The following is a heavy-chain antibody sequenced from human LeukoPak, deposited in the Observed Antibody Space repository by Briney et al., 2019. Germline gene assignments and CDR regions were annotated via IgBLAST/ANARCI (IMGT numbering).Heavy chain of an antibody. V-gene: IGHV3-66*01. Sequence: PGGSLRLSCAASGFTVTSNYMSWVRQAPGKGLEWVSVIYSGGSTFYADSVKGRFTISRDNSKNTVYLQMNSLRAEDTVVYYCAREDYYGSGSWDWGQGTMVTVSS. CDR1: GFTVTSNY. CDR2: IYSGGST. CDR3: AREDYYGSGSWD. J-gene: IGHJ3*01. D-gene: IGHD3-10*01.